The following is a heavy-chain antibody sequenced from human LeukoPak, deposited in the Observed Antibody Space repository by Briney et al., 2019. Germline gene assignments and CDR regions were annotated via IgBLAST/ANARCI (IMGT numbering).Heavy chain of an antibody. J-gene: IGHJ4*02. CDR3: ASTSGSYAFDY. CDR1: GFTVSSNY. CDR2: IYSGGST. D-gene: IGHD1-26*01. Sequence: GGSLRLSCAASGFTVSSNYMSWVRQAPGKGLEWVSVIYSGGSTYYADSAKGRFTISRDNSKNTLYLQMNSLRAEDTAVYYCASTSGSYAFDYWGQGTLVTVSS. V-gene: IGHV3-53*01.